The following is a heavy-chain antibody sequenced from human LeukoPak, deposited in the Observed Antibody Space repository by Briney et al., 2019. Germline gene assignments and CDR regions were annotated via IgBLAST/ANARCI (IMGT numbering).Heavy chain of an antibody. Sequence: SETLALTCTVSGGSISSYYWSWIRQPPGKGLEWLGYIYYSGSTYYNPSLKSRVTISVDTSKNQFSLKLSSVTAADTAVYYCARDRPLGYCSSTSPCAVAGYYMDVWGKGTTVTVSS. J-gene: IGHJ6*03. D-gene: IGHD2-2*01. CDR2: IYYSGST. CDR3: ARDRPLGYCSSTSPCAVAGYYMDV. CDR1: GGSISSYY. V-gene: IGHV4-59*12.